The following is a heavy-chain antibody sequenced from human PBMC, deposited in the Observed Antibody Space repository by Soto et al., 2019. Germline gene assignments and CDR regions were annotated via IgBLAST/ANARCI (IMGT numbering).Heavy chain of an antibody. CDR3: DMGSFDGSSYCAY. CDR1: RFTLSSDW. J-gene: IGHJ4*02. V-gene: IGHV3-74*01. CDR2: IQSEGIGT. Sequence: GGSLRLSCAASRFTLSSDWIHWVRQAPGKGLVWVSRIQSEGIGTIYADSVKGRFTISRDNAKNTLYLQMNSLRVVDTAVYDCDMGSFDGSSYCAYWGEG. D-gene: IGHD3-22*01.